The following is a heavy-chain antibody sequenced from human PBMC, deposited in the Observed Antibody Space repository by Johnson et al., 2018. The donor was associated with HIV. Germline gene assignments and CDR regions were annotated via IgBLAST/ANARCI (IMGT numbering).Heavy chain of an antibody. CDR3: ARGGSSTSLDACDI. V-gene: IGHV3-30*04. Sequence: QVRLVESGGGVVQPGRSLRLSCAASGFTFSSYAMHWVRQAPGKGLEWVAVISYDGSNKYYADSVKGRFTISRDNSKNTLYLQMNSLRAEDTAVYYCARGGSSTSLDACDIWGQGTVVTLSS. D-gene: IGHD2-2*01. CDR2: ISYDGSNK. CDR1: GFTFSSYA. J-gene: IGHJ3*02.